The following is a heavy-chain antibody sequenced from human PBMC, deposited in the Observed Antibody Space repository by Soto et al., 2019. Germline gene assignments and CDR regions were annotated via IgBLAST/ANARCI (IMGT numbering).Heavy chain of an antibody. Sequence: SETLSLTCTVSGASISSHYWSWIRQAPGRGLEWIGYIHSSGSIYYNPSLKSRATMSIDTAGNQFSLKVSSVTVADTAVYYCARDLDGLHDDTSGPFPRPGWGQGTLVTVSS. CDR1: GASISSHY. V-gene: IGHV4-4*09. D-gene: IGHD3-22*01. J-gene: IGHJ1*01. CDR2: IHSSGSI. CDR3: ARDLDGLHDDTSGPFPRPG.